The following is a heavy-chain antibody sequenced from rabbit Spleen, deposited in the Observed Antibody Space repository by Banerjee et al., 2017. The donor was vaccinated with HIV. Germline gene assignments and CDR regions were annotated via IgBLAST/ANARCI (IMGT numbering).Heavy chain of an antibody. Sequence: QEQLVESGGGLVQPEGSLTLTCTPSGFDFSSNAMSWVRQAPGKGLEWIGTISAGGTTYYASWVNGRFTISKTSSTTVTLQMTSLTGADTATYFCARGWVGSSSTYVLYKYYFNLWGPGTLVTVS. CDR1: GFDFSSNA. CDR2: ISAGGTT. CDR3: ARGWVGSSSTYVLYKYYFNL. J-gene: IGHJ4*01. V-gene: IGHV1S45*01. D-gene: IGHD1-1*01.